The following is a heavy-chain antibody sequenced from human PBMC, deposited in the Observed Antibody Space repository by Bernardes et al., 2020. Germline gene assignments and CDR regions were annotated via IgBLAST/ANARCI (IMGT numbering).Heavy chain of an antibody. J-gene: IGHJ4*02. CDR3: ARGGGGYSGTIPAPEYDY. Sequence: ASVKVSCKASGYTFTSYGISWVRQAPGQGLEWMGWISAYNGNTNYAQKLQGRVTMTTDTTTSTAYMELRSRRSDDTAVYYCARGGGGYSGTIPAPEYDYWGQGTLVTVSS. V-gene: IGHV1-18*01. CDR2: ISAYNGNT. D-gene: IGHD1-26*01. CDR1: GYTFTSYG.